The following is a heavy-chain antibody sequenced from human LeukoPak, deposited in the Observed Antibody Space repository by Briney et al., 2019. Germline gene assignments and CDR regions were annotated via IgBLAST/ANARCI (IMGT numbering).Heavy chain of an antibody. CDR1: GYTFTSYH. CDR3: ARGMFDNSGHYYYFYYALDV. D-gene: IGHD3-22*01. V-gene: IGHV1-8*01. CDR2: MNAESGHT. J-gene: IGHJ6*02. Sequence: EASVKVSCKASGYTFTSYHIDWVRQAPGQGPEWMGWMNAESGHTGYAQNLEGRVSMTRNTSTNTAYMELRSLRSEDTAVYFCARGMFDNSGHYYYFYYALDVWGHGTTVIVSS.